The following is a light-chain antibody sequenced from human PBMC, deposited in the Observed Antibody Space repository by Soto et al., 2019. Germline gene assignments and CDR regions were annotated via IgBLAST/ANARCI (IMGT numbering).Light chain of an antibody. CDR1: RSNIGAGYD. J-gene: IGLJ2*01. V-gene: IGLV1-40*01. CDR3: QSYDSSLSGSEVV. CDR2: GNS. Sequence: QSVLTQPPSVSGAPGQRVTISCTGSRSNIGAGYDVHWYQQLPGTAPKLLIYGNSNRPSGVPDRFSGSKYGTSASLAITGLQSEDEDDYYCQSYDSSLSGSEVVFGGGTKLNVL.